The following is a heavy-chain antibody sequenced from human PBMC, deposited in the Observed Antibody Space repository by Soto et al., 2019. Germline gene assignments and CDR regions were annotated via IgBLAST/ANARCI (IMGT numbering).Heavy chain of an antibody. J-gene: IGHJ6*02. CDR3: ARPGYSYGAFYYGMDV. Sequence: PGESLKISCKGSGYSFTSYWISWVRQMPGKGVEWMGRIDPSDSYTNYSPSFQGHVTISADKSISTAYLQWSSLKASDTAMYYCARPGYSYGAFYYGMDVWGQGTTVTVSS. CDR1: GYSFTSYW. D-gene: IGHD5-18*01. V-gene: IGHV5-10-1*01. CDR2: IDPSDSYT.